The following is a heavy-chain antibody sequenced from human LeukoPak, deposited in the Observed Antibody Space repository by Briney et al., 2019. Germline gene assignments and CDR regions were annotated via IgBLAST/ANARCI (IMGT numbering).Heavy chain of an antibody. D-gene: IGHD1-26*01. CDR3: AKVGANYYYYYGMDV. CDR1: GFTFSSYG. Sequence: GGSLRLSCAASGFTFSSYGMHWVRQAPGKGLEWVAVISYDGSNKYYADSVKGRFTTSRDNSKNTLYLQMNSLRAEDTAVYYCAKVGANYYYYYGMDVWGKGTTVTVSS. V-gene: IGHV3-30*18. J-gene: IGHJ6*04. CDR2: ISYDGSNK.